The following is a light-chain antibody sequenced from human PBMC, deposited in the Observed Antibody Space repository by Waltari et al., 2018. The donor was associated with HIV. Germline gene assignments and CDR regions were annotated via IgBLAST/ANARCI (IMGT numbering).Light chain of an antibody. CDR3: SSFAGSNNLMV. CDR1: SRDVGCYNY. V-gene: IGLV2-8*01. CDR2: QVN. J-gene: IGLJ2*01. Sequence: QSALTQPPSASGSPGQSVTIYCTGTSRDVGCYNYVYWYQQHPGKAPKLMIYQVNKRPSGVPARFSGTKSGNRASLTVSGLQAEDEADYYCSSFAGSNNLMVFGGGTKLTVL.